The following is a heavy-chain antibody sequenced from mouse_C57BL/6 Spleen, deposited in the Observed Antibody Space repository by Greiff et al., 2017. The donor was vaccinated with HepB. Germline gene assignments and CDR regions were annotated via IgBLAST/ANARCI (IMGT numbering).Heavy chain of an antibody. V-gene: IGHV1-82*01. D-gene: IGHD3-2*02. Sequence: VQLQESGPELVKPGASVKISCKASGYAFSSSWMNWVKQRPGKGLEWIGRIYPGDGDTNYNGKFKGKATLTADKSSSTAYMQLSSLTSEDFAVYFCARKEDSSGYGFAYWGQGTLVTVSA. J-gene: IGHJ3*01. CDR1: GYAFSSSW. CDR2: IYPGDGDT. CDR3: ARKEDSSGYGFAY.